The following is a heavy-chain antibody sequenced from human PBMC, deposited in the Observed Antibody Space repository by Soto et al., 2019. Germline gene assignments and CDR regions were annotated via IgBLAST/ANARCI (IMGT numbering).Heavy chain of an antibody. CDR1: GGSISSYY. CDR2: IYYSGST. J-gene: IGHJ5*02. V-gene: IGHV4-59*01. CDR3: ARDSTMNWFDP. Sequence: PSETLSLTCTVSGGSISSYYWSWIRQPPGKGLEWIGYIYYSGSTNYNPSPKSRVTISVDTSKNQFSLKLSSVTAADTAVYYCARDSTMNWFDPWGQGTLVTVSS.